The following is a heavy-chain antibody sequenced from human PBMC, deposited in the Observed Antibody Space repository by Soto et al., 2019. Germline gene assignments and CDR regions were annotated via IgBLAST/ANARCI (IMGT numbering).Heavy chain of an antibody. CDR1: GGSFTGYN. Sequence: SETLSLTCAVYGGSFTGYNWSWIRQPPGKGLASTGEINHSGSTNYNPSLKSRVTISVDTSKNQFSLKLSSVTAADTAVYYCARRRPYGSGSYYKAGPYYYYMDVWGKGTTVTVSS. CDR3: ARRRPYGSGSYYKAGPYYYYMDV. CDR2: INHSGST. V-gene: IGHV4-34*01. J-gene: IGHJ6*03. D-gene: IGHD3-10*01.